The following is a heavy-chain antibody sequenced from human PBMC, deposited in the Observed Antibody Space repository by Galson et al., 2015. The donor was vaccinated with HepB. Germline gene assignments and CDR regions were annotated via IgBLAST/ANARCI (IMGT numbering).Heavy chain of an antibody. Sequence: SLRLSCAASGFAFNIYAMSWVRQAPGKGLEWVSAISNSGGRTYYADSVKGRFTISRDNSKDTLYLQMNSLRAEDTAIYYCNQNWNGDNWGQGTLVTVSS. CDR1: GFAFNIYA. CDR2: ISNSGGRT. D-gene: IGHD1-1*01. CDR3: NQNWNGDN. J-gene: IGHJ4*02. V-gene: IGHV3-23*01.